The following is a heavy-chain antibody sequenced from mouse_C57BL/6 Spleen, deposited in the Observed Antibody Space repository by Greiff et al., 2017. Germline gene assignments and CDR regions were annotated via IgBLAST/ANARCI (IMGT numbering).Heavy chain of an antibody. J-gene: IGHJ4*01. V-gene: IGHV5-9*01. CDR3: ARQGGYDVYYAMDY. Sequence: EVQRVESGGGLVKPGGSLKLSCAASGFTFSSYTMSWVRQTPEKRLEWVATISGGGGNTYYPDSVKGRFTISRDNAKNTLYLQMSSLRSEDTALYYCARQGGYDVYYAMDYWGQGTSVTVSS. CDR2: ISGGGGNT. D-gene: IGHD2-2*01. CDR1: GFTFSSYT.